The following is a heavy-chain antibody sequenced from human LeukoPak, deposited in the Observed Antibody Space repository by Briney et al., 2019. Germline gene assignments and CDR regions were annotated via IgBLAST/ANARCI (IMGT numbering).Heavy chain of an antibody. CDR1: RFTFTSFW. D-gene: IGHD6-13*01. Sequence: AGSLRLSCAASRFTFTSFWTSWDRQAQGKGLEWVANIQQDGSEKYYVDSVKGRFTISRDNAKNSLYLQMNSLRAEDTAVYYCARYGAGSSWYEGWFDSWRQGTLVTVSS. J-gene: IGHJ5*01. CDR2: IQQDGSEK. CDR3: ARYGAGSSWYEGWFDS. V-gene: IGHV3-7*01.